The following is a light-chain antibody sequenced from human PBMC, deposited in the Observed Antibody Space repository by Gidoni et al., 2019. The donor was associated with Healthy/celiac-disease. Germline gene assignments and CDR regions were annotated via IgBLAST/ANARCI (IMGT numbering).Light chain of an antibody. CDR3: QSYDSSLSGSDVV. CDR2: GNS. J-gene: IGLJ2*01. V-gene: IGLV1-40*01. Sequence: QSVLQQPPSVSGAPGQRVTISCTGSSSNIGAGYDVHWYQQLPGTAPKLLIYGNSNRPSGVPDRFSGSKSGTSASLAITGLQAEDEADYYCQSYDSSLSGSDVVFGGGTKLTVL. CDR1: SSNIGAGYD.